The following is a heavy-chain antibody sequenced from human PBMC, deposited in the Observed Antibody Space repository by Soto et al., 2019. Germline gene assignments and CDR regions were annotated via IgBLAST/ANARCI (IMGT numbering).Heavy chain of an antibody. J-gene: IGHJ5*02. D-gene: IGHD2-2*01. V-gene: IGHV1-69*13. CDR3: ARDGHPLIVPAAKYNWFDP. Sequence: GPPVKVSCKASGGTFSSYAISWVRQAPGQGLEWMGGIIPIFGTANDAQKFQGRVTITADESTSTAYMELSSLRSEDTAVYYCARDGHPLIVPAAKYNWFDPWGQGTLVTVSS. CDR2: IIPIFGTA. CDR1: GGTFSSYA.